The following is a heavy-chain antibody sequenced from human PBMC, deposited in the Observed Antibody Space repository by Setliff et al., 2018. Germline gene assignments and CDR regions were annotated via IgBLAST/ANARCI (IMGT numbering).Heavy chain of an antibody. CDR3: ATWNGRYSDY. V-gene: IGHV3-48*01. D-gene: IGHD1-26*01. CDR1: DFIFNNAW. J-gene: IGHJ4*02. CDR2: ISSTSGTI. Sequence: PGGSLRLSCAASDFIFNNAWMNWVRQAPGKGLEWISYISSTSGTIYYADSVKGRFTISRDNSKNTLYLQMGSLRAEDMAVYYCATWNGRYSDYWGQGTLVTVSS.